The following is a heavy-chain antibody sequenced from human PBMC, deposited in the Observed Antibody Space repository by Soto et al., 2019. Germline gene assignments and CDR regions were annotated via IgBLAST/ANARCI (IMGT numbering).Heavy chain of an antibody. J-gene: IGHJ5*02. D-gene: IGHD2-2*01. CDR1: GGSFSGYY. Sequence: SEALCLTCAVYGGSFSGYYWSWIRQPPGKGLEWIGEINHSGSTNYNPSLKSRVTISVDTSKNQFSLKLSSVTAADTAVYYCGRGRFRGIVVVPAADPPHTWFDPGGKGTLFTVPS. V-gene: IGHV4-34*01. CDR3: GRGRFRGIVVVPAADPPHTWFDP. CDR2: INHSGST.